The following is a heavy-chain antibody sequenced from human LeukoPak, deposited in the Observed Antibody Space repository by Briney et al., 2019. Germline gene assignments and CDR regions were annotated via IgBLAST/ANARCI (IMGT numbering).Heavy chain of an antibody. J-gene: IGHJ4*02. D-gene: IGHD3-3*01. V-gene: IGHV3-7*01. CDR1: GFTFSSYW. CDR3: ARSPTHYDFWSGYKFIDY. CDR2: IKEHGSEK. Sequence: GGSLRLSCAASGFTFSSYWMSWVRQAPGKGLEWVANIKEHGSEKYYVDSVKGRFTISRDNAKNSLYLQMNSLRAEDTAVYYCARSPTHYDFWSGYKFIDYWGQGTLVTVSS.